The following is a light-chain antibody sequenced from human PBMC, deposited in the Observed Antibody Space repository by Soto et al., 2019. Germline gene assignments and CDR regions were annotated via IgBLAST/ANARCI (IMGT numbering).Light chain of an antibody. Sequence: EVLMTQSPATLSVSPGERATLSCRASQSVSGKLAWYQQKPGQAPRLLIYDASTRATGIPARFSGSGSGTEFTLTISSLQSEDFAVYYCQQYNNWPPLTFGGGTKVDIK. CDR3: QQYNNWPPLT. V-gene: IGKV3-15*01. CDR2: DAS. J-gene: IGKJ4*01. CDR1: QSVSGK.